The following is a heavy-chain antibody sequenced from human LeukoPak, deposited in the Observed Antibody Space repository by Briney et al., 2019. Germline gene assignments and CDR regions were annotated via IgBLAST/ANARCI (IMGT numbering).Heavy chain of an antibody. D-gene: IGHD3-22*01. Sequence: GGSLRLSCAASGFSFSNYWMHWVRQAPGRGLVWVARINTDGTSRNYADSVKGRFTISRDNAKNRVYLQMNSLRAEDTAVYYCARDPGGYSPFDYWGQGTLVNVSS. V-gene: IGHV3-74*01. CDR2: INTDGTSR. J-gene: IGHJ4*02. CDR3: ARDPGGYSPFDY. CDR1: GFSFSNYW.